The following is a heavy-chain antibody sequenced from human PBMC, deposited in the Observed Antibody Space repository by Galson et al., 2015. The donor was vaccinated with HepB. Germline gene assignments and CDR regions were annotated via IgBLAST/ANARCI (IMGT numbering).Heavy chain of an antibody. CDR3: ARGYSGYDPADY. CDR1: GYTFTGYH. J-gene: IGHJ4*02. Sequence: SVKVSCKASGYTFTGYHIHWVRQAPGQGLEWMGRINPNSGGTNYAQKFQGRVTMTRDTSISTAYMELSRLRSDDTAVYYCARGYSGYDPADYWGQGTLVTVSS. V-gene: IGHV1-2*06. CDR2: INPNSGGT. D-gene: IGHD5-12*01.